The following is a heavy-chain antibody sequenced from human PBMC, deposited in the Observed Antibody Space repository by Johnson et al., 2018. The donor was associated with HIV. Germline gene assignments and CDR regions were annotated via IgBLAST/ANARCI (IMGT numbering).Heavy chain of an antibody. CDR1: GFTFDDYG. J-gene: IGHJ3*01. V-gene: IGHV3-20*04. CDR2: INWNGDNT. CDR3: ARFLGYYDSGGNYFGDAFDV. D-gene: IGHD3-22*01. Sequence: VQLVESGGGLVQPGGSLRLSCAASGFTFDDYGMSWVRQAPGKGLEWVSGINWNGDNTGYKDSLKGRFTISRDNAKNSLYLEMNPVTAEDTAFYYCARFLGYYDSGGNYFGDAFDVWGQGTMVTVSS.